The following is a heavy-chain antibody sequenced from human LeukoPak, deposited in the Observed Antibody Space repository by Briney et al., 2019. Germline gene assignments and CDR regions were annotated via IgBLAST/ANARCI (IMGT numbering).Heavy chain of an antibody. Sequence: GGSLRLSCAASGFTFSNYAMSWVRQAPGKGLEWVSAISGGGGPTYYADSVKGRFTISRDNSKNTLYLQMNSLRAEDAAVYYCAKGAYDYIEIAYFDYWGQGSLVTVSS. J-gene: IGHJ4*02. CDR3: AKGAYDYIEIAYFDY. CDR1: GFTFSNYA. D-gene: IGHD5-12*01. CDR2: ISGGGGPT. V-gene: IGHV3-23*01.